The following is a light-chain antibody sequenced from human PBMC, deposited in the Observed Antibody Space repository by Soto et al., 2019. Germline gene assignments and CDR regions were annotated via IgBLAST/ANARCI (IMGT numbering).Light chain of an antibody. J-gene: IGLJ3*02. Sequence: QSVLTQPPSASGSPGQSVTISCTGTSSDVGGYNYVSWYQHHPGKAPKLMLYEVSKRPSGVPDRFSGSKSGNTASLTVSGLQAEDEADYYCNSYAGNNWVFGGGTKLTVL. V-gene: IGLV2-8*01. CDR1: SSDVGGYNY. CDR2: EVS. CDR3: NSYAGNNWV.